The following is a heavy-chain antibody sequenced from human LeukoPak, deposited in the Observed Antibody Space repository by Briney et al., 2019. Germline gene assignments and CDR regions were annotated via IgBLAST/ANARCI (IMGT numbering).Heavy chain of an antibody. J-gene: IGHJ4*02. Sequence: NPSETLSLTCTVSGDSLSSHCWSWIRQPPGKGLEWIGYIYGSGSTHYDPSLRGRVTISEDTSKNQFSLKLTSVTAADTAVYYCARNVGWYSHDSWGQGTLVTVSS. D-gene: IGHD6-19*01. CDR3: ARNVGWYSHDS. V-gene: IGHV4-59*08. CDR2: IYGSGST. CDR1: GDSLSSHC.